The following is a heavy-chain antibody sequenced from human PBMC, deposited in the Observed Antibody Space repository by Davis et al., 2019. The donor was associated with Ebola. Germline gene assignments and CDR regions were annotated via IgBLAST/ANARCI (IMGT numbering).Heavy chain of an antibody. CDR1: GYTFTGYY. J-gene: IGHJ6*03. V-gene: IGHV1-2*02. D-gene: IGHD6-13*01. CDR3: ARVRAIAAYYYYYYMDV. Sequence: ASVKVSCKASGYTFTGYYVHWVRQAPGQGLEWMGWINPKSDGTNYAQKFQGRVTMTSDTSISTAYMELSRLRSDDTAVYYCARVRAIAAYYYYYYMDVWGKGTTVTVSS. CDR2: INPKSDGT.